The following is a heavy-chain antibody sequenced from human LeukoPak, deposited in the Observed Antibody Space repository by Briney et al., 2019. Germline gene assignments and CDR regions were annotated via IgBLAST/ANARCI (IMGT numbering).Heavy chain of an antibody. CDR3: ARDLPQYYYDSSGYGAFDI. Sequence: GASVKVSCKASGGTFSSYAISWVRQAPGQGLEWMGGIIPIFGTANYAQKFQGRVTITADESMSTAYMELSSLRSEDTAVYYCARDLPQYYYDSSGYGAFDIWGQGTMVTVSS. V-gene: IGHV1-69*13. J-gene: IGHJ3*02. CDR2: IIPIFGTA. CDR1: GGTFSSYA. D-gene: IGHD3-22*01.